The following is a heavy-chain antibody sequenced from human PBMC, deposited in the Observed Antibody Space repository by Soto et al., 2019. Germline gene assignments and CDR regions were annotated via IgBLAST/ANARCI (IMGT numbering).Heavy chain of an antibody. V-gene: IGHV4-34*01. CDR1: GGSFSGYY. CDR2: INHSGST. D-gene: IGHD3-9*01. J-gene: IGHJ5*02. Sequence: ETLSLTCAVYGGSFSGYYWSWIRQPPGKGLEWIGEINHSGSTNYNPSLKSRVTISVDTSKNQFSLKLSSVTAADTAVYYCARVPRYFDSAYNWFDPWGQGTLVTVSS. CDR3: ARVPRYFDSAYNWFDP.